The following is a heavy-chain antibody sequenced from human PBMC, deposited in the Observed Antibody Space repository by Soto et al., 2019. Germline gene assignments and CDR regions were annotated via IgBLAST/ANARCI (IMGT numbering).Heavy chain of an antibody. J-gene: IGHJ4*02. CDR2: ITSTSSYI. CDR3: ARDGARDRGDKGFDY. D-gene: IGHD2-21*02. CDR1: GFTFSSYT. Sequence: EVQLVESGGGLVKPGGSLRLSCAASGFTFSSYTMHWVRQAPGKGLEWVSPITSTSSYIYYTDSLKGRFTISRDNAQNSLYLQMDSLGPGDTAVYYCARDGARDRGDKGFDYWGQGTLVTVSS. V-gene: IGHV3-21*01.